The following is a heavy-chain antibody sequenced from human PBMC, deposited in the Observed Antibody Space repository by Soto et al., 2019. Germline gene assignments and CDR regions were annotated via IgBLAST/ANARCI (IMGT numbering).Heavy chain of an antibody. CDR2: IYYSGST. D-gene: IGHD3-22*01. V-gene: IGHV4-39*07. CDR3: ARANYYDSSGYYVDAFDI. Sequence: SETLSLTCTVSGGSISSSSYYWGWLRQPPGKGLEWIGNIYYSGSTNYNPSLKSRVTISVDTSKNQFSLKLSSVTAADTAVYYCARANYYDSSGYYVDAFDIWGQGTMVTVSS. CDR1: GGSISSSSYY. J-gene: IGHJ3*02.